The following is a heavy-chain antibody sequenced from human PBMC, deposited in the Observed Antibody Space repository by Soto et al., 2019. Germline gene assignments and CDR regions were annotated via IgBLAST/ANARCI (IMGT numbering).Heavy chain of an antibody. CDR2: IAYDGNEK. CDR1: GFTFKTHA. CDR3: GKDVGDYVPYSYGVDV. Sequence: QVQLVESGGGVVQPGTSLRLSCAASGFTFKTHAMHWVRQAPGKGLEWMAVIAYDGNEKFYADSVKGRFTISRDNSKNALYVQIPTLRPEDTAVYYCGKDVGDYVPYSYGVDVWGQGTTVTVSS. D-gene: IGHD1-26*01. V-gene: IGHV3-30*18. J-gene: IGHJ6*02.